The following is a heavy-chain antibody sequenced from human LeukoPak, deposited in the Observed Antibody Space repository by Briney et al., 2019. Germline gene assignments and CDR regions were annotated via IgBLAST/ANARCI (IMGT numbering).Heavy chain of an antibody. J-gene: IGHJ4*02. Sequence: GASVKVSCKASGYTFTSYAMHWVRQAPGQRLEWMGWINAGNGNTKYSQKFQGRVTITRDTSASTAYMELSSLRSEDTAVYFCARGPGAAAVLFDRWGQGTLVIVSS. V-gene: IGHV1-3*01. CDR1: GYTFTSYA. CDR3: ARGPGAAAVLFDR. CDR2: INAGNGNT. D-gene: IGHD6-13*01.